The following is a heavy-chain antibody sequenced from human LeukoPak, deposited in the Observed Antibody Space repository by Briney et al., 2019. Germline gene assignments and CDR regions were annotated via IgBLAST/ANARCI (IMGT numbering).Heavy chain of an antibody. CDR3: ARPKWDYYGSGSFSDAFDI. Sequence: SETLSLTCTVSGGSISSSSYYWGWIRQPPGKGLEWIGSIYYSGSTYYNPSLKSRVTISVDTSKNQFSLKLSSVTAADTAVYYCARPKWDYYGSGSFSDAFDIWGQGTMVTVSS. J-gene: IGHJ3*02. V-gene: IGHV4-39*01. CDR1: GGSISSSSYY. CDR2: IYYSGST. D-gene: IGHD3-10*01.